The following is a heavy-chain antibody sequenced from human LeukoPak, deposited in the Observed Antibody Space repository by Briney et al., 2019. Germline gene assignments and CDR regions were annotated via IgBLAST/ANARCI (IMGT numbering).Heavy chain of an antibody. J-gene: IGHJ4*02. CDR1: GFTFSSYW. CDR3: AKWPEGAMDYFDY. CDR2: ISGDGTRT. V-gene: IGHV3-23*01. D-gene: IGHD3-16*01. Sequence: GGSLRLSCAASGFTFSSYWMHWVRQAPGKGLVWVSAISGDGTRTYYADSVKGRFTISRDNSKNTLYLEMSSLRVEDTAIYYCAKWPEGAMDYFDYWGQGTLVTVSS.